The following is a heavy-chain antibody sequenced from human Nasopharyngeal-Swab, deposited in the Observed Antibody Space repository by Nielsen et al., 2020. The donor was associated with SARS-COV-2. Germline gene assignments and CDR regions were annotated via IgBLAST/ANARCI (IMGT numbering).Heavy chain of an antibody. D-gene: IGHD6-13*01. Sequence: GGSLRLSCAASGFTFSSYSMNWVRQAPGKGLEWVSSISSSSSYIYYADSVKGRFTISRDNAKNSLYLQMNSLRAEDTAVYYRARVFNRVSEIAAADPNIYYYYGMDVWGQGTTVTVSS. CDR2: ISSSSSYI. CDR1: GFTFSSYS. CDR3: ARVFNRVSEIAAADPNIYYYYGMDV. J-gene: IGHJ6*02. V-gene: IGHV3-21*01.